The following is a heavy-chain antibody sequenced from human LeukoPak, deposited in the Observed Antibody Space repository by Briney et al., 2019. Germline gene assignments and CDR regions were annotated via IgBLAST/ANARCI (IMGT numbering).Heavy chain of an antibody. CDR3: ATDVLLWFGATI. J-gene: IGHJ4*02. CDR2: IKQDGSEK. CDR1: AFTFSSYW. D-gene: IGHD3-10*01. Sequence: GGSLRLSCAASAFTFSSYWMSWVRQAPGKGLEWVANIKQDGSEKYYVDSVKGRFTISRDNAKNSLYLQMNSLRAEDTAVYYCATDVLLWFGATIWGQGTLVTVSS. V-gene: IGHV3-7*03.